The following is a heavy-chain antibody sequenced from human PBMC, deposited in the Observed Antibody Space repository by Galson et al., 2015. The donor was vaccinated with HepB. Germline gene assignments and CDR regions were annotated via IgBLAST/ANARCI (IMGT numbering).Heavy chain of an antibody. CDR2: TYYRSKWYN. CDR1: GDSVSSNSAA. CDR3: ARDRIAVAHYYYYMDV. V-gene: IGHV6-1*01. D-gene: IGHD6-19*01. Sequence: CAISGDSVSSNSAAWNWIRQSPSRGLEWLGRTYYRSKWYNDYAVSVKSRITINPDTSKNQFSLQLNSVTPEDTAVYYCARDRIAVAHYYYYMDVWGKGTTVTVSS. J-gene: IGHJ6*03.